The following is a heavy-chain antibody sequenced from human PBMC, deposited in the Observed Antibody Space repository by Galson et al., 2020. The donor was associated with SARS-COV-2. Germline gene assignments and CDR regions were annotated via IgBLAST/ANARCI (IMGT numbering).Heavy chain of an antibody. V-gene: IGHV3-23*01. Sequence: GGSLRLSCAASGFTFSSYAMSWVRQAPGKGLEWVSAISGSGGSTYYADSVKGRFTISRDNSKNTLYLQMNSLRAEDTAVYYCAILESFGEGYSGYDHFLADYWGQGTLVTVSS. CDR2: ISGSGGST. D-gene: IGHD5-12*01. J-gene: IGHJ4*02. CDR1: GFTFSSYA. CDR3: AILESFGEGYSGYDHFLADY.